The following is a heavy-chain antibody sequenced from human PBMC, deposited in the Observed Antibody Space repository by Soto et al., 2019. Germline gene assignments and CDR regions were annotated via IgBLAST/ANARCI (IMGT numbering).Heavy chain of an antibody. J-gene: IGHJ6*02. CDR1: GGTFSSYA. Sequence: SVKVSCKASGGTFSSYAISWVRQAPGQGLEWMGGIIPIFGTANYAQKFQGRVTITADESTSTAYMELSSLRSEDTAVYYCARVNLESYDPYYYYYGMDVWGQGTTLTVS. D-gene: IGHD3-16*01. CDR3: ARVNLESYDPYYYYYGMDV. CDR2: IIPIFGTA. V-gene: IGHV1-69*13.